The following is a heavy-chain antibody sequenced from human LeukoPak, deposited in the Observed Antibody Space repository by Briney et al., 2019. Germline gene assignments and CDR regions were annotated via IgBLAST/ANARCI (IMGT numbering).Heavy chain of an antibody. Sequence: ASVKVSCKASGYTFTSYYMHWVRLAPRQGLEWMGIINPSSGSTNYAQKFQGRVTMTRDMSTSTVYMELSSLTSEDAAVYYCARSGYYDSSGHAFDIWGQGTMVTVSS. CDR3: ARSGYYDSSGHAFDI. D-gene: IGHD3-22*01. V-gene: IGHV1-46*01. CDR2: INPSSGST. CDR1: GYTFTSYY. J-gene: IGHJ3*02.